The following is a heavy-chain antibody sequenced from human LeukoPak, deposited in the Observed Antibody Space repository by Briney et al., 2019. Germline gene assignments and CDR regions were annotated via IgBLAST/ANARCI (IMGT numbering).Heavy chain of an antibody. V-gene: IGHV3-7*01. CDR3: ARGRYCSGGGCHYFDY. J-gene: IGHJ4*02. Sequence: GGSLRLSCAVSGLTFNSYWMSWVRQAPGKGLEWVANIKQDGSEKFYVDPVKGRFTISRDNAKNSLYLQMNSLRAEDTAVFYCARGRYCSGGGCHYFDYWGQGTLVTVSS. CDR1: GLTFNSYW. CDR2: IKQDGSEK. D-gene: IGHD2-15*01.